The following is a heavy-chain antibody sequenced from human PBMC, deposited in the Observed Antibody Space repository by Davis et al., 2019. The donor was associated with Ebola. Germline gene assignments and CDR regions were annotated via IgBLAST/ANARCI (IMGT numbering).Heavy chain of an antibody. CDR1: GGSISTTSYY. J-gene: IGHJ6*02. CDR2: IFYTGST. V-gene: IGHV4-39*01. Sequence: MPSETLSLTCTVSGGSISTTSYYWGWIRQPPGKGLEWIGSIFYTGSTFYNPSLKSRVTISVDTSKNQFSLKLSSVTAADTAVYYCARQNYYYYGMDVWGQGTTVTVSS. CDR3: ARQNYYYYGMDV.